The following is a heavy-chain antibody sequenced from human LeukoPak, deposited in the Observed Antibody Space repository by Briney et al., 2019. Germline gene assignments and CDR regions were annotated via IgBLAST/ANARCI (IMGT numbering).Heavy chain of an antibody. CDR1: GFTFSNYA. V-gene: IGHV3-48*02. Sequence: GGSLRLSCAASGFTFSNYAINRVRQAPGKGLEWLSYISSSSSAIYYADSVQGRFTISRDNAKNSLYLQMFSLRDEDTAVYYCARDLYGDYAFDYWGQGTLVTVSS. CDR3: ARDLYGDYAFDY. CDR2: ISSSSSAI. D-gene: IGHD4-17*01. J-gene: IGHJ4*02.